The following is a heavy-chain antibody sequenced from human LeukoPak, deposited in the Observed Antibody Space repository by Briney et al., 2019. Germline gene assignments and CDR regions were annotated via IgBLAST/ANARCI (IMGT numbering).Heavy chain of an antibody. CDR2: FSYSGST. CDR1: GGSISSFY. V-gene: IGHV4-59*01. J-gene: IGHJ4*02. D-gene: IGHD5-18*01. CDR3: ARAGGVHDTPMDLDY. Sequence: RPSETLSLTCTVSGGSISSFYWSWIRQPPGKGLEWIGDFSYSGSTNYNPSLKSRVTISADTSKNQFSLKLSSVTAADTAVYYCARAGGVHDTPMDLDYWGQGILVTVSS.